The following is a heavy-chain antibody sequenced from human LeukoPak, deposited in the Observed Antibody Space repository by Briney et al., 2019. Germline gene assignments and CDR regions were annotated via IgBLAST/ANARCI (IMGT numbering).Heavy chain of an antibody. CDR1: GGSISSSSYY. Sequence: PSETLSLTCTVSGGSISSSSYYWGWIRQPPGKGLEWIGSIYYSGSTYYNPSLKSRVTISVDTSKNQFSLKLSSVTAADTAVYYCARRYRRLIAAAGTGWFDPWGQGTLVTVSS. V-gene: IGHV4-39*01. D-gene: IGHD6-13*01. CDR3: ARRYRRLIAAAGTGWFDP. CDR2: IYYSGST. J-gene: IGHJ5*02.